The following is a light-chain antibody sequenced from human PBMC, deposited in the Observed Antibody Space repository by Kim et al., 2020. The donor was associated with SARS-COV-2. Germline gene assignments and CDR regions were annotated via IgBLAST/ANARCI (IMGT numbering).Light chain of an antibody. CDR1: TTDIGAYNY. J-gene: IGLJ3*02. V-gene: IGLV2-14*03. Sequence: PGQSIAISGSGTTTDIGAYNYVSWYQPRPGQAPKLIIYDVTKRPSGVSDRFSGSKSGTTAFLTISGLQAEDEADYYCNSYAGRRTVFGGGTKLTVL. CDR3: NSYAGRRTV. CDR2: DVT.